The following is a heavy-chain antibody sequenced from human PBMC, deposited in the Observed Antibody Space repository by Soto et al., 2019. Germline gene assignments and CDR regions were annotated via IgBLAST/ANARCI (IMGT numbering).Heavy chain of an antibody. CDR1: GFTFSSYA. CDR3: AKVSFNDMDV. Sequence: GGSLRLSCAASGFTFSSYAMSWVRQAPGKGLELVSFISGSSGSIYYADSVKGRFTISRDNSKISLYLQMNSLRDDDTAVYYCAKVSFNDMDVWGQGTTVTVSS. V-gene: IGHV3-23*01. CDR2: ISGSSGSI. J-gene: IGHJ6*02.